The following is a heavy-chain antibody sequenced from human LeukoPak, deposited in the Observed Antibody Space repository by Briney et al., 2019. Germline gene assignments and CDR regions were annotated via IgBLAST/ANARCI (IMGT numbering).Heavy chain of an antibody. V-gene: IGHV4-30-4*01. J-gene: IGHJ5*02. Sequence: PSQTLSLTCTVSGGSISSGDYYWSWIRQPPGKGLEWIGYIYYSGNTYYNPSLKSRVTISVDTPKNQFSLKLSSVTAADTAVYYCARDYSYNGVGWFDPWGQGTLVTVSS. CDR2: IYYSGNT. D-gene: IGHD5-18*01. CDR1: GGSISSGDYY. CDR3: ARDYSYNGVGWFDP.